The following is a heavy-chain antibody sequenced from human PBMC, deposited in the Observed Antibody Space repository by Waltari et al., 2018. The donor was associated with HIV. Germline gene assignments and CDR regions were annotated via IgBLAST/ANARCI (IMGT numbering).Heavy chain of an antibody. CDR1: GFTFSKYW. J-gene: IGHJ4*02. D-gene: IGHD1-26*01. CDR3: ARAYSGTYRIGDY. V-gene: IGHV3-7*01. Sequence: EVQLVETGGALVQPGGSLRVSCVASGFTFSKYWMTWVRRARGKGLEWVANIKQDGNEKNYLDSVKGRFTISRDNAKNSLYLQMNNLRDEDSATYYCARAYSGTYRIGDYWGQGTLVTVSS. CDR2: IKQDGNEK.